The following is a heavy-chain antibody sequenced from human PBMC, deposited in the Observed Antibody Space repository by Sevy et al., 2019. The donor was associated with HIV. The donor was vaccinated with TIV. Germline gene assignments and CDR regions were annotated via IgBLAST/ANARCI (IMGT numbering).Heavy chain of an antibody. V-gene: IGHV4-31*03. CDR2: IYYSGST. CDR3: ARGLPAARHYCYMDV. Sequence: SETLSLTCTVSGGSISSGGYYWSWIRQHPGKSLEWIGYIYYSGSTYYNPSLKSRVTISVDTSKNQFSLKLSPVTAADTAVYYCARGLPAARHYCYMDVWGKGTTGTVSS. CDR1: GGSISSGGYY. D-gene: IGHD2-2*01. J-gene: IGHJ6*03.